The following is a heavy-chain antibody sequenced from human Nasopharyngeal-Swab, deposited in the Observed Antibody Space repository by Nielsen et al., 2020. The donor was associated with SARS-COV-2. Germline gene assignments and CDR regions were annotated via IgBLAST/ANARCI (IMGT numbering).Heavy chain of an antibody. Sequence: GGSLRLSCAASGFTFSSYDMHWVRQATGKGLEWDSAIGTAGDTYYPGSVKGRFTISRENAKNSLYLQMNSLRAEDTAVYYCASGTVTLLHYWGQGTLVTVSS. D-gene: IGHD4-23*01. V-gene: IGHV3-13*01. J-gene: IGHJ4*02. CDR1: GFTFSSYD. CDR3: ASGTVTLLHY. CDR2: IGTAGDT.